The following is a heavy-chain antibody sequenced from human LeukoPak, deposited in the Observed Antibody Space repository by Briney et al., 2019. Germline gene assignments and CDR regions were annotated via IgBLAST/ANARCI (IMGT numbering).Heavy chain of an antibody. V-gene: IGHV3-7*03. J-gene: IGHJ5*02. D-gene: IGHD2-15*01. Sequence: GGSLWLSCTVSGFIFSDSWMAWIRQAPGKGLEWVAIIEKNGSGKNYVDSVKGRFIISRDNAKNSLFLQMDSLKVEDTAIYYCTTDRWYSADHWGQGTLVTVSS. CDR3: TTDRWYSADH. CDR1: GFIFSDSW. CDR2: IEKNGSGK.